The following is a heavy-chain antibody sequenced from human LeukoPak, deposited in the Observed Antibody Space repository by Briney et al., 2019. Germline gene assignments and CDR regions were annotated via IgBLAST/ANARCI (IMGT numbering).Heavy chain of an antibody. CDR1: GYTFTSYY. D-gene: IGHD6-13*01. CDR2: INPSGGST. J-gene: IGHJ6*02. Sequence: ASVKVSCKASGYTFTSYYMHWVRQAPGQGLEWMGIINPSGGSTSYAQKFQGRVTMTRDTSTSTVYMELSSLRSEDTAVYYCARDQASAAVGTVYYYHGMDVWGQGTTVTVSS. CDR3: ARDQASAAVGTVYYYHGMDV. V-gene: IGHV1-46*01.